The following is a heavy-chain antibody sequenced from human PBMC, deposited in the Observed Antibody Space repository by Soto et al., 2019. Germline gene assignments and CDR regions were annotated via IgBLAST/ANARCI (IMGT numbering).Heavy chain of an antibody. V-gene: IGHV2-26*04. J-gene: IGHJ5*02. CDR2: IFSYDEK. Sequence: QVTVKESGPVLVKPTETLTLTCTVSGFSLSNAGLGVSWIRQPPGKALEWLAHIFSYDEKSYSTSLKSRLTISKDDSKSQVVLTMTNMDPVDTATYYCASTYSTSWYWFDPWGQGTLVTVSS. D-gene: IGHD6-13*01. CDR3: ASTYSTSWYWFDP. CDR1: GFSLSNAGLG.